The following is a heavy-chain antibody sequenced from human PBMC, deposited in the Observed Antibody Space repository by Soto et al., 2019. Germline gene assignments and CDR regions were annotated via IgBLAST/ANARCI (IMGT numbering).Heavy chain of an antibody. CDR2: TYYRSKWYN. V-gene: IGHV6-1*01. Sequence: SQTLSLTCAISGDSVSSNSAAWNWIRQSPSRGLEWLGRTYYRSKWYNDYAVSVKSRITINPDTSKNQFSLQLNSVTPEDTAVYYCARDRGFDHYYSCCRMDVWGQGTTVTVSS. D-gene: IGHD5-12*01. CDR1: GDSVSSNSAA. J-gene: IGHJ6*02. CDR3: ARDRGFDHYYSCCRMDV.